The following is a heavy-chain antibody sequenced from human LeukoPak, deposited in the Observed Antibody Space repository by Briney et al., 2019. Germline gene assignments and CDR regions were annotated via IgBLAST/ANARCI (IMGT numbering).Heavy chain of an antibody. Sequence: SETLSLTCAVYGGSFSGYYWSWIRQPPGKGLEWIGEINHSGSTNYNPSLKSRVTISVDTSKNQFSLKLSSVTAADTAVYYCARVGLGYCSSTSCLDYYYGMDVWGKGTTVTVSS. CDR2: INHSGST. CDR1: GGSFSGYY. CDR3: ARVGLGYCSSTSCLDYYYGMDV. V-gene: IGHV4-34*01. J-gene: IGHJ6*04. D-gene: IGHD2-2*01.